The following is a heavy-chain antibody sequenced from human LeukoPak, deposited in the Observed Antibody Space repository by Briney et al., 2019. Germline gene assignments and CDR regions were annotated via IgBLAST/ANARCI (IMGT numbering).Heavy chain of an antibody. Sequence: SETLSLTCTVPGGSISSYYWSWIRQPPGKGLEWIGEINHSGSTNYNPSLKSRVTISVDTSKNQFSLKLSSVTAADTAVYYCARGGDIVVVPAAMYFDYWGQGTLSPSPQ. V-gene: IGHV4-34*01. CDR2: INHSGST. J-gene: IGHJ4*02. CDR1: GGSISSYY. CDR3: ARGGDIVVVPAAMYFDY. D-gene: IGHD2-2*01.